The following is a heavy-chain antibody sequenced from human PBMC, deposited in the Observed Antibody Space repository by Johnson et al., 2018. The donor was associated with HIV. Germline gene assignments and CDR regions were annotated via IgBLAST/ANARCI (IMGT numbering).Heavy chain of an antibody. J-gene: IGHJ3*01. D-gene: IGHD6-13*01. V-gene: IGHV3-33*06. CDR1: GFTFSSYG. CDR3: AKDFGSSSWHAFDV. CDR2: IWYDGSNK. Sequence: QVQLVESGGGVVQPGRSLRLSCAASGFTFSSYGMHWVRQAPGKGLEWVAVIWYDGSNKYYADSVKGRFTISRDNSKNTLYLQMNSLRAEDTAVYYCAKDFGSSSWHAFDVWGQGTMVTVSS.